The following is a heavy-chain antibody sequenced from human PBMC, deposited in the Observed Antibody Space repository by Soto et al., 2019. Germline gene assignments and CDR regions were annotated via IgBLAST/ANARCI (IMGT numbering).Heavy chain of an antibody. CDR1: GYTFTSYD. CDR2: INPNSGGT. CDR3: ARDGSYYYDSSGTPRAFDI. V-gene: IGHV1-2*02. D-gene: IGHD3-22*01. J-gene: IGHJ3*02. Sequence: ASVKVSCKASGYTFTSYDIKWVRQATGQGLEWMGWINPNSGGTNYAQKFQGRVTMTRDTSISTAYMELSRLRSDDTAVYYCARDGSYYYDSSGTPRAFDIWGQGTMVTVSS.